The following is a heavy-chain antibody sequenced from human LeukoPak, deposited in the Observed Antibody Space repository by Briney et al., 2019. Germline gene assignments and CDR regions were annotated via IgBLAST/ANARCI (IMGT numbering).Heavy chain of an antibody. CDR3: ARDPGWEQWQNWFDP. V-gene: IGHV3-21*01. J-gene: IGHJ5*02. CDR1: GFTFSSYS. Sequence: GGSLRLSCAASGFTFSSYSMNWVRQAPGKGLEWVSSISSSSSYIYYADSVKGRFTISRDNAKNSLNLQMNSLRAEDTAVYYCARDPGWEQWQNWFDPWGQGTLVTVSS. CDR2: ISSSSSYI. D-gene: IGHD6-19*01.